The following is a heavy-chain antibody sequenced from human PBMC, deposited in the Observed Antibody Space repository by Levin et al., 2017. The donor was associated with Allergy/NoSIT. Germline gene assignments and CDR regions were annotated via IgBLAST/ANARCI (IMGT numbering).Heavy chain of an antibody. J-gene: IGHJ4*02. D-gene: IGHD2-21*01. CDR1: GFTVSSNY. V-gene: IGHV3-66*01. CDR2: IYRDGDT. CDR3: ATAGSDFPADHDY. Sequence: PGGSLRLSCAASGFTVSSNYMSWVRQAPGKALECVSVIYRDGDTYYADSVKGRFTISRDNSKNTLYLQMNSLRAEDTAVYYCATAGSDFPADHDYWGQGTLVTVSS.